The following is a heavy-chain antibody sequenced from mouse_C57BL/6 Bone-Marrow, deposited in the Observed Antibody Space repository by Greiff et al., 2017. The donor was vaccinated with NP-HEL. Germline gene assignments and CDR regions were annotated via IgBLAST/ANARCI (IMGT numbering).Heavy chain of an antibody. V-gene: IGHV1-76*01. Sequence: VQLQQSGAELVRPGASVKLSCKASGYTFTDYYINWVKQRPGQGLEWIARIYPGSGNTYYNEKFKGKATLTVEKSSSTAYMQLSSLTSEDSAVYFCARDGVFYYGSSPLLDYWGQGTLVTVSA. CDR1: GYTFTDYY. D-gene: IGHD1-1*01. CDR3: ARDGVFYYGSSPLLDY. CDR2: IYPGSGNT. J-gene: IGHJ3*01.